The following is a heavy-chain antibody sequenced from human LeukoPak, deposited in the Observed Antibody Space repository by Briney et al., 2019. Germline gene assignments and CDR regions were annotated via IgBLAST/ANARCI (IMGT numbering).Heavy chain of an antibody. V-gene: IGHV3-30-3*01. CDR1: GFTFSSYN. CDR3: ARVLNFSRGTVTPLSNWYFDL. D-gene: IGHD4-17*01. Sequence: GGSLRLSCAASGFTFSSYNMHWVRQAPGKGLEWVAVFSYDGSTKYYADSVKGRFTISRDNSMNTLFLQMNSLRAGDTAVYYCARVLNFSRGTVTPLSNWYFDLWGRGTLVTVS. CDR2: FSYDGSTK. J-gene: IGHJ2*01.